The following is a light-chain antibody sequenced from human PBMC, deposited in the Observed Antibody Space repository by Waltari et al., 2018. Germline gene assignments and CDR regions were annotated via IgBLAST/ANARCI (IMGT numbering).Light chain of an antibody. CDR1: QGISSY. CDR2: GAS. CDR3: KQLNSFPLT. V-gene: IGKV1-9*01. Sequence: IQLTQSPFSLSASSGDRVTITCRSSQGISSYLAWCQQKPGKAPKLLIYGASTLQSGVPSRFSGSGSGTDFTLTISRLQPEDFATYYCKQLNSFPLTFGGGTKVEIK. J-gene: IGKJ4*02.